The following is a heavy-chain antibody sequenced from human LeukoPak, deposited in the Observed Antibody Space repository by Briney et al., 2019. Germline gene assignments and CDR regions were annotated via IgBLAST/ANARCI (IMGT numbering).Heavy chain of an antibody. CDR2: IKQDGSEK. D-gene: IGHD6-19*01. V-gene: IGHV3-7*01. J-gene: IGHJ6*02. CDR3: ARVILGSGWYLGRLGMDV. Sequence: GGSLRLSCAASGFTFSSYWMSRVRQAPGKGLEWVANIKQDGSEKYYVDSVKGRFTISRDNAKNSLYLQMNSLRAEDTAVYYCARVILGSGWYLGRLGMDVWGQGTTVTVSS. CDR1: GFTFSSYW.